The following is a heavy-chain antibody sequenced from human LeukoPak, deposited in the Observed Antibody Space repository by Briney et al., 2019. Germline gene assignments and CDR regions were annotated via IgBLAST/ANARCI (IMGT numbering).Heavy chain of an antibody. CDR3: ARDWGGGSVAGVDY. V-gene: IGHV3-7*01. J-gene: IGHJ4*02. D-gene: IGHD1-26*01. Sequence: GGSLRLSCAASGFILSNHWMSWVRQAPGKGLEGVAIMKEDGSEEDYVDSVKGRFTISRDNAKNSLYLRMNSLRAEDTAVYYCARDWGGGSVAGVDYWGQGTLVTVSS. CDR1: GFILSNHW. CDR2: MKEDGSEE.